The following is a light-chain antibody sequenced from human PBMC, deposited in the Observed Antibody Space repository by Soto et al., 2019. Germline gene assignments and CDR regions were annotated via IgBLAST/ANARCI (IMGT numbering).Light chain of an antibody. CDR3: LQSPAIPLT. Sequence: DIVMTQSPLSLAVTPGEPASISCRSSQSLLWSNGYNYMDWYVQKPGQSPQLLLYFASYRASGVPDRFSGSGSGTDFTLTISSVEPEAVGVYYCLQSPAIPLTFGPGTKVDIK. J-gene: IGKJ3*01. V-gene: IGKV2-28*01. CDR1: QSLLWSNGYNY. CDR2: FAS.